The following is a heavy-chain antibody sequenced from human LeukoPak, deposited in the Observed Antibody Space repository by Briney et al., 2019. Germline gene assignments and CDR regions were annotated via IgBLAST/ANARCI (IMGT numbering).Heavy chain of an antibody. D-gene: IGHD6-19*01. Sequence: GRSLRLSCAAPGFTFSSYAMHWVRQAPGKGLEWVAVISYDGSNKYYADYVKGRFTISRDNSKNTLYLQMNSLRAEDTAVYYCARDPSSGWYYFDYWGQGTLVTVSS. CDR3: ARDPSSGWYYFDY. J-gene: IGHJ4*02. CDR2: ISYDGSNK. CDR1: GFTFSSYA. V-gene: IGHV3-30-3*01.